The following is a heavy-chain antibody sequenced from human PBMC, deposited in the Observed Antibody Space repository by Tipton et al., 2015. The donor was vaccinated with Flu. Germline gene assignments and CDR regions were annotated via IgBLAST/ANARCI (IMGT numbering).Heavy chain of an antibody. CDR2: MWYDGSNE. Sequence: SGFTFSSYGMHWVRQAPGKGLEWVASMWYDGSNESYADSVKGRFTISRENSKNMLYLQMNSLRAEDTAVYYCAREWLDYYFDYWGQGTLVTVSS. CDR3: AREWLDYYFDY. J-gene: IGHJ4*02. D-gene: IGHD6-19*01. V-gene: IGHV3-33*01. CDR1: GFTFSSYG.